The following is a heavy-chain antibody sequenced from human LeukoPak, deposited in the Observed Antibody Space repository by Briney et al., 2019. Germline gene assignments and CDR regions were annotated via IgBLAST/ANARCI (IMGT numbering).Heavy chain of an antibody. D-gene: IGHD2-15*01. CDR3: ATDSLYCSGGSCYSGY. CDR1: GFTFSSYA. V-gene: IGHV3-23*01. CDR2: ISGSSGST. J-gene: IGHJ4*02. Sequence: GGSLRLSCAPSGFTFSSYAMSWVRQAPGKGLEWVSAISGSSGSTYYADSVKGRFTISRDNSKNTLYLQMNSLRAEDTAVYYCATDSLYCSGGSCYSGYWGQGTLVTVSS.